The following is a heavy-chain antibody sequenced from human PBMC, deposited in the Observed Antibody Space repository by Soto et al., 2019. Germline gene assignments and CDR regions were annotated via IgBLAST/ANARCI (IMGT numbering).Heavy chain of an antibody. D-gene: IGHD5-18*01. Sequence: LSLTCTVSGGSISSYYWSWIRQPPGKGLEWIGYIYYSGSTNYNPSLKSRVTISVDTSKNQFSLKLSSVTAADTAVYYCARDAMANGGMDVWGQGTTVTVSS. CDR3: ARDAMANGGMDV. CDR2: IYYSGST. CDR1: GGSISSYY. V-gene: IGHV4-59*01. J-gene: IGHJ6*02.